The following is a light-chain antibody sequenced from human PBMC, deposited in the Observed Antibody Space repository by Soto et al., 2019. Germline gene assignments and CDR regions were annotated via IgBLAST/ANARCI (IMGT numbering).Light chain of an antibody. V-gene: IGLV1-47*01. CDR2: RNN. CDR1: SSNIGSNY. J-gene: IGLJ1*01. Sequence: QSALPQPPSASGTRGQRVTISCSGSSSNIGSNYVYWYQQLPGTAPKLLIYRNNQRPSGVPDRFSGSKSGTSASLAISGLRSEDEADYYCAAWDDSLSGFYVFGTGTKVTVL. CDR3: AAWDDSLSGFYV.